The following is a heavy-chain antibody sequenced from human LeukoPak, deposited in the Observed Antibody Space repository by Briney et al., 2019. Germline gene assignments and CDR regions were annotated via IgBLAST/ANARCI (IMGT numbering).Heavy chain of an antibody. V-gene: IGHV3-74*01. CDR2: INIGVRET. CDR3: ARGMATVTGPFDS. CDR1: GVTFSSYW. Sequence: GGSLRLSCAASGVTFSSYWMHWVRHAPGKGLMWVSRINIGVRETLYADSVKGRFTISRDNAKNTLYLQMNSLRAEDTAVYYCARGMATVTGPFDSWGQGTLVSVSS. D-gene: IGHD4-17*01. J-gene: IGHJ4*02.